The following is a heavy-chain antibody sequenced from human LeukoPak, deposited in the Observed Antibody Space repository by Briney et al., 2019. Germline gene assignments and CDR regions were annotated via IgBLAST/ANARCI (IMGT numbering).Heavy chain of an antibody. CDR1: GFTFHDYG. CDR3: ARRDYYGSGSPDL. Sequence: GGSLRLSCAASGFTFHDYGMSWVRQSPGQGLEWVSGINWNGDRTGYADSVKGRFTISRDNAKKSLYLQMNSLRAEDTALYYCARRDYYGSGSPDLWARGTLVTVSS. J-gene: IGHJ5*02. CDR2: INWNGDRT. V-gene: IGHV3-20*04. D-gene: IGHD3-10*01.